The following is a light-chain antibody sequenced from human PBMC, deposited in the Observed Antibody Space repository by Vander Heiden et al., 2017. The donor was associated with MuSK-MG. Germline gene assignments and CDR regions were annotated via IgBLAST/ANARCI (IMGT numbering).Light chain of an antibody. V-gene: IGKV1-39*01. J-gene: IGKJ2*01. CDR3: QQNDSTPMYT. CDR1: QSISSY. CDR2: AAS. Sequence: DIPLTQSPSSLSASVGDRVTITCRASQSISSYLNWYQQKPGKAPKLLIYAASSLQSGVPSRFSGSGSGTDFTLTISSLQTEDFATYYCQQNDSTPMYTFGQGTKLEIK.